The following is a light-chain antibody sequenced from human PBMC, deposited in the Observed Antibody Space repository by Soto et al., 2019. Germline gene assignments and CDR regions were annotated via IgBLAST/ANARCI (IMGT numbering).Light chain of an antibody. CDR1: SSDVGRYNY. Sequence: QSALTQPPSASGSPGQSVTIFCTGTSSDVGRYNYVSWYQQHPGKAPKLMIHEVNKRPSEVPDRFSGSKSGNTASLTVSGLQAEDEADYYCSSFTGSTIGVFGGGTKLTVL. J-gene: IGLJ2*01. V-gene: IGLV2-8*01. CDR2: EVN. CDR3: SSFTGSTIGV.